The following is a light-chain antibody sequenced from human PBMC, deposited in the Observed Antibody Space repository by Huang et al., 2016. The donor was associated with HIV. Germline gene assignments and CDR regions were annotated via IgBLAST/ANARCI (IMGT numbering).Light chain of an antibody. Sequence: EIVLTQSPAILSVSPGERVTLSCTASQTVSSNLAWYQHKPGQAPRLLFSAASTRATGIPARFSGSGSGTEFTLTITSLQSEDFAVYYCQQYNDWPPMYTFGQGTKVEIK. J-gene: IGKJ2*01. V-gene: IGKV3D-15*01. CDR3: QQYNDWPPMYT. CDR1: QTVSSN. CDR2: AAS.